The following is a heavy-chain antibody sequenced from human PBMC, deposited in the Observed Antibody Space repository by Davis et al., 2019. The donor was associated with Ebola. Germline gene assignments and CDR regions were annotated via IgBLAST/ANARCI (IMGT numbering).Heavy chain of an antibody. V-gene: IGHV3-53*01. D-gene: IGHD6-13*01. CDR2: IYSGGST. CDR1: GFTVSSNY. CDR3: AGWTGYSSSWYPDYYYYGMDV. Sequence: GESLKISCAASGFTVSSNYMSWVRQAPGKGLEWVSVIYSGGSTYYADSVKGRFTISRDNSKNTLYLQMNSLRAEDTAVYYCAGWTGYSSSWYPDYYYYGMDVWGQGTTVTVSS. J-gene: IGHJ6*02.